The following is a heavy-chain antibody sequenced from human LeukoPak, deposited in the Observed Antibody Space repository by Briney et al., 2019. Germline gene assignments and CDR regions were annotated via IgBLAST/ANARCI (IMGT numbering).Heavy chain of an antibody. CDR1: GYTFTSYD. J-gene: IGHJ6*03. D-gene: IGHD2-15*01. CDR2: ISAYNGNT. Sequence: ASVKVSCKASGYTFTSYDINWVRQATGQGLEWMGWISAYNGNTNYAQKLQGRVTMTTDTSTSTAYMELRSLRSDDTAVYYCAREVALKNYYYYYYMDVWGKGTTVTVSS. CDR3: AREVALKNYYYYYYMDV. V-gene: IGHV1-18*01.